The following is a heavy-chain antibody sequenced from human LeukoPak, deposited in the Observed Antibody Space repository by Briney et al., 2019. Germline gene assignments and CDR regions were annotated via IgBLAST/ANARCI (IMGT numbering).Heavy chain of an antibody. CDR2: INHSGST. V-gene: IGHV4-34*01. Sequence: SETLSLTCAVYGGSFSGYYWSWIRQPPGKGLEWIGEINHSGSTNYNPSLKSRVTISVDTSKNQFSLKLSSVTAADTAVYYCARGRNGDYWGQGTLVTVSS. J-gene: IGHJ4*02. CDR1: GGSFSGYY. CDR3: ARGRNGDY. D-gene: IGHD4-4*01.